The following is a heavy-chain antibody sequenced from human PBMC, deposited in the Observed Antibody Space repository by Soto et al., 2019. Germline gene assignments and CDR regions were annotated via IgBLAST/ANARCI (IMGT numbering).Heavy chain of an antibody. CDR2: LYHSGST. Sequence: SETLSLTCGVSGYPISSGYYWGWIRQSPGKGLEWIGSLYHSGSTYYNPSLKGRVTISVDSSKDQFSLKLSSVTAADTAVSYCARSSYYDFWSGYQRAFDLWGQGTLVTVCS. CDR3: ARSSYYDFWSGYQRAFDL. J-gene: IGHJ4*02. CDR1: GYPISSGYY. D-gene: IGHD3-3*01. V-gene: IGHV4-38-2*01.